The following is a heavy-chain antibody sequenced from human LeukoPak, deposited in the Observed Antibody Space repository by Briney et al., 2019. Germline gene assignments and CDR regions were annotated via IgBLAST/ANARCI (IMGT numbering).Heavy chain of an antibody. D-gene: IGHD6-13*01. CDR3: ARDAGSSWYNAFDI. V-gene: IGHV3-33*01. Sequence: PGRSLRLSCAASGFTFSSYGMHWVRQAPGKGLERVAVIWYDGSNKYYADSVKGRFTISRDNSKNTLYLQMNSLRAEDTAVYYCARDAGSSWYNAFDIWGQGTMVTVSS. J-gene: IGHJ3*02. CDR2: IWYDGSNK. CDR1: GFTFSSYG.